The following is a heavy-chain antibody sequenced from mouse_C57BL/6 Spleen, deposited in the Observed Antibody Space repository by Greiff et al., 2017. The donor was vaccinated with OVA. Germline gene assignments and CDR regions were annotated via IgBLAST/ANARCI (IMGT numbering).Heavy chain of an antibody. CDR3: GITTVVATDWYFDV. Sequence: EVKLVESGAELVKPGASVKLSCTASGFNIKDYYMHWVKQRTEQGLEWIGRIDPEDGETKYAPKFQGKATITADTSSNTAYLQLSSLTSEDTAVYYCGITTVVATDWYFDVWGTGTTVTVSS. J-gene: IGHJ1*03. D-gene: IGHD1-1*01. V-gene: IGHV14-2*01. CDR2: IDPEDGET. CDR1: GFNIKDYY.